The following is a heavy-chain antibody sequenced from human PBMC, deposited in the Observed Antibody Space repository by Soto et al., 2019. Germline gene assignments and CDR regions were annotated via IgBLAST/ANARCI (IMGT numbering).Heavy chain of an antibody. V-gene: IGHV1-3*01. CDR2: INGGTGKT. J-gene: IGHJ5*02. CDR1: AYIFTSYA. D-gene: IGHD1-1*01. CDR3: MRESGNWNDGKLDP. Sequence: ASVKVSCKTSAYIFTSYALHWVRQAPGHGLEWMGWINGGTGKTKVSQHFQGRLTLDRDTSASTAFLELRSLRIEDTAVYYCMRESGNWNDGKLDPWGQGTLVTVYS.